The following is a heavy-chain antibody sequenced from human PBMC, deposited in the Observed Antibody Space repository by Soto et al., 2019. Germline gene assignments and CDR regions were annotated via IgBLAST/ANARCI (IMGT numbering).Heavy chain of an antibody. CDR3: ASRIPGVPYVGVFDY. J-gene: IGHJ4*01. Sequence: LRLSCAASGFTFSSYAMSWVRQAPGKGLEWVSAISGSGGSTYYADSVKGRFSISRDNSKNTLYLQMNSLRAEDTAVYYCASRIPGVPYVGVFDYWGHGTQVTVSS. CDR2: ISGSGGST. D-gene: IGHD1-1*01. CDR1: GFTFSSYA. V-gene: IGHV3-23*01.